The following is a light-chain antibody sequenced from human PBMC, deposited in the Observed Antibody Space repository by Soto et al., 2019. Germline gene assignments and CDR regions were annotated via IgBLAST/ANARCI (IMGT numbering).Light chain of an antibody. Sequence: DIQMTQSPSSVSAAVGERVTITCRASQVMSSWLAWYQQKPGKAPKLLIFAASTLQSGVPSRFSGSGSRTDFTLTITSLQPEDIGTYYCQQTDTLPGTFGQGTRLEIK. CDR2: AAS. V-gene: IGKV1D-12*01. CDR3: QQTDTLPGT. CDR1: QVMSSW. J-gene: IGKJ5*01.